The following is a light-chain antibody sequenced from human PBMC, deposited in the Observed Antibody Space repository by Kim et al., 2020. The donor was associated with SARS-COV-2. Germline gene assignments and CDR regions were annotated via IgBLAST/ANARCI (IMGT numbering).Light chain of an antibody. J-gene: IGLJ3*02. CDR3: SSYTSSSTFWV. V-gene: IGLV2-14*01. CDR2: DVS. CDR1: SSDVGGYNY. Sequence: QSVVTQPASVSGSPGQSITISCTGTSSDVGGYNYVSWYQQHPGKAPKLMIYDVSKRPSGVSNRFSGSKSGNTASQTISGLQAEDEADYYCSSYTSSSTFWVFGGGTQLTVL.